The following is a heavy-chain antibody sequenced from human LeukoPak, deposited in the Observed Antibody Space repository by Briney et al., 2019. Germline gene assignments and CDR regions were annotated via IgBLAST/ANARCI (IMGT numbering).Heavy chain of an antibody. D-gene: IGHD3-10*01. CDR2: INHSGST. V-gene: IGHV4-34*01. CDR3: ARGGQRIITMVRGVIITRGWFDP. Sequence: SETLSLTCAVYGGSFSCYYWSWIRQPPGKGLEWIGEINHSGSTNYNPSLKSRVTISVDTSKNQFSLKLSSVTAADTAVYYCARGGQRIITMVRGVIITRGWFDPWGQGTLVTVSS. CDR1: GGSFSCYY. J-gene: IGHJ5*02.